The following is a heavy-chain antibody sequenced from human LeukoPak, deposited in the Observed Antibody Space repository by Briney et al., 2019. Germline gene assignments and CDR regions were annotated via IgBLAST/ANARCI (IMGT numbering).Heavy chain of an antibody. CDR1: GFTFITST. CDR2: ISYDGNYT. J-gene: IGHJ4*02. V-gene: IGHV3-30*04. Sequence: GGSLRLSCEASGFTFITSTMHWVRQAPGKGLDWVAVISYDGNYTYYADSVKGRFTISRDNAKNSLYLQMNSLRDEDTAVYSCARDGVRDGLYFDRWGQGTLVTVSS. D-gene: IGHD5-24*01. CDR3: ARDGVRDGLYFDR.